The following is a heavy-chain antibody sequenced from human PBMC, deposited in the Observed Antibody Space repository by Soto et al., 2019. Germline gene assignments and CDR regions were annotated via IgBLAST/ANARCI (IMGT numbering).Heavy chain of an antibody. V-gene: IGHV3-33*01. Sequence: GGSLRLSCAASGFTFSSYGMHWVRQAPGKGLEWVAVIWYDGSNKYYANSVKGRFTISRDNSKNTLNLQMNSLRAEDTAVYYCARVLYDFWSGYYTDYYYYGMDVWGQGTTVTVSS. CDR2: IWYDGSNK. CDR3: ARVLYDFWSGYYTDYYYYGMDV. J-gene: IGHJ6*02. CDR1: GFTFSSYG. D-gene: IGHD3-3*01.